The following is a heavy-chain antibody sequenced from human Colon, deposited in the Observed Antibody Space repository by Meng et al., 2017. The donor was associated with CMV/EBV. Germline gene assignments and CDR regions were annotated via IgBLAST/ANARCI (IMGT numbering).Heavy chain of an antibody. V-gene: IGHV3-23*01. J-gene: IGHJ4*02. D-gene: IGHD1-26*01. CDR2: ISGSGATT. CDR3: ANLMGATLYYFHS. Sequence: GESLKISCAASGFAVSTYYMSWVRQAPGKGLEWVSAISGSGATTYYADSVKGRFTISRDNSKNTLYLQMNSLRAEDTAVYYCANLMGATLYYFHSWGQGTLVTVSS. CDR1: GFAVSTYY.